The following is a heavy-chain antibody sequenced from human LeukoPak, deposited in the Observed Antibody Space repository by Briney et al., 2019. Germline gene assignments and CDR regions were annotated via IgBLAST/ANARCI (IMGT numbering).Heavy chain of an antibody. CDR1: GFTFSSYW. CDR3: ASPSTGDRPGDDAFDI. J-gene: IGHJ3*02. Sequence: PGGSLRLSCAASGFTFSSYWMSWVRQAPGKGLEWVANIKQDGSEKYYVDSVKGRFTISRDNAKNSLYLQMNSLRAEDTAVYYCASPSTGDRPGDDAFDIWGQGTMVTVSS. V-gene: IGHV3-7*01. D-gene: IGHD7-27*01. CDR2: IKQDGSEK.